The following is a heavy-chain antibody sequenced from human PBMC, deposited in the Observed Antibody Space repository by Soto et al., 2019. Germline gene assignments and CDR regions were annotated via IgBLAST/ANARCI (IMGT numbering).Heavy chain of an antibody. CDR2: ISYEGSNK. J-gene: IGHJ4*02. Sequence: QVQLVESGGGVVQPGRSLRLSCAASGFTFSSYGMHWVRQAPGKGLEWVAVISYEGSNKYYADSVTGRVTISRDNSKNTLYLQMNSLRAEDTAVYYCVKGGWDIVLMVYAQRDYFDYWGQGTLVTVSS. CDR1: GFTFSSYG. V-gene: IGHV3-30*03. CDR3: VKGGWDIVLMVYAQRDYFDY. D-gene: IGHD2-8*01.